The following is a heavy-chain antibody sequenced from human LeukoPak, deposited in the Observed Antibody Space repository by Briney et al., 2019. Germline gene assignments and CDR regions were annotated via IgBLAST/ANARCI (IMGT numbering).Heavy chain of an antibody. CDR3: ARDRASWYYYYYGMDV. J-gene: IGHJ6*02. D-gene: IGHD2-2*01. CDR2: IKQDGSEK. Sequence: PGGSLRLSCAASGFTFSSYWMSWVRQAPGKGLEWVANIKQDGSEKYYVDSVKGRFTISRDNAQNSLYLQMNSLRAEDTAVYYCARDRASWYYYYYGMDVWGQGTTVTVSS. CDR1: GFTFSSYW. V-gene: IGHV3-7*01.